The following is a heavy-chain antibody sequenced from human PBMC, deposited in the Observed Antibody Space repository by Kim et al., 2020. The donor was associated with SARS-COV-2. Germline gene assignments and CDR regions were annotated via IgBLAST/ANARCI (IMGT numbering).Heavy chain of an antibody. CDR2: ISSSSSYT. CDR1: GFTFSDYY. CDR3: ARGAVAVAGSFYFDY. D-gene: IGHD6-19*01. Sequence: GGSLRLSCAASGFTFSDYYMSWIRQAPGKGLEWVSYISSSSSYTNYADSVKGRFTISRDNAKNSLYLQMNSLRAEDTAVYYCARGAVAVAGSFYFDYWGQGTLVTVSS. V-gene: IGHV3-11*06. J-gene: IGHJ4*02.